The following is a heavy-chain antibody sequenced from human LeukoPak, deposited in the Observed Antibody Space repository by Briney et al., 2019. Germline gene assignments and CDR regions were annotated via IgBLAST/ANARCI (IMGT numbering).Heavy chain of an antibody. CDR1: GFTFSDYY. J-gene: IGHJ6*02. CDR2: ISSSGSTI. Sequence: GGSLRLSCAASGFTFSDYYMSWIRQAPGKGLEWVSYISSSGSTIYYADSVKGRFTIPRDNAKNSLYLQMNSLRAEDTAVYYCARDIVVVPTGSSYYYYGMDVWGQGTTVTVSS. D-gene: IGHD2-2*01. V-gene: IGHV3-11*01. CDR3: ARDIVVVPTGSSYYYYGMDV.